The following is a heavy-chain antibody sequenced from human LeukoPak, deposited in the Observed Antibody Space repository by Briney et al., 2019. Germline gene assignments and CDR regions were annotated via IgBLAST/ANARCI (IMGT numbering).Heavy chain of an antibody. CDR1: GGSISSYY. V-gene: IGHV4-59*12. CDR2: IYYSGST. CDR3: ARERDGYIIDAFDI. D-gene: IGHD5-24*01. J-gene: IGHJ3*02. Sequence: SETLSLTCTVSGGSISSYYWSWIRQPPGKGLEWIGYIYYSGSTNYNPSLKSRVTISVDTSKNQFSLKLSSVTAADTAVYYCARERDGYIIDAFDIWGQGTMVTVSS.